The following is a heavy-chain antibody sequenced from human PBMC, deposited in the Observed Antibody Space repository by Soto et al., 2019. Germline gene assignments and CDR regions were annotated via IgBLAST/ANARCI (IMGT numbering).Heavy chain of an antibody. V-gene: IGHV3-33*01. CDR3: ATTGPY. J-gene: IGHJ4*02. CDR1: GFTFSSYG. Sequence: QVQLVESGGGVVQPGRSLRLSCAASGFTFSSYGMHWVRQAPGKGLEWVAVIWFDGSNKFYADSVKGRFTISRDNSKNTVALQMNRRRDEDSAAYYCATTGPYWGQGTLVTVSS. CDR2: IWFDGSNK.